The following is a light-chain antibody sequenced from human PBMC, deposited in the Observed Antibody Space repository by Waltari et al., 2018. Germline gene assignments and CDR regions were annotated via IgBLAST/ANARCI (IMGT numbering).Light chain of an antibody. CDR1: QSISIN. Sequence: EIVLMQSPATLSVSPGERATLSCRASQSISINLALYQQKAGQATRLLIYGASTRATGIPVRFSGSGSGTEFTLTISSLQSEDFAVYYCQQYNYWPPITFGQGTRLEIK. J-gene: IGKJ5*01. CDR3: QQYNYWPPIT. CDR2: GAS. V-gene: IGKV3D-15*01.